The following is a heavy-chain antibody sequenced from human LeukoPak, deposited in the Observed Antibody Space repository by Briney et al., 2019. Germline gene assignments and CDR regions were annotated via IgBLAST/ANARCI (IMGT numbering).Heavy chain of an antibody. CDR1: GYSFTSYW. J-gene: IGHJ6*03. D-gene: IGHD6-13*01. CDR2: IYPGDSDT. CDR3: ARLRDGSSWSTYYYYMDV. V-gene: IGHV5-51*01. Sequence: PGESLKISCKGSGYSFTSYWIGWVRQMPGKGLEWMGIIYPGDSDTRYSPSFQGQVTISADKSISTAYLQWSSLKASDTAMYYCARLRDGSSWSTYYYYMDVWGKGTTVTVSS.